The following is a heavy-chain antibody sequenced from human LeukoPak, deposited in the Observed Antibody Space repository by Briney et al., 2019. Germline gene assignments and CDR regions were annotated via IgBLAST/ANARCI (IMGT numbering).Heavy chain of an antibody. Sequence: ETLSLTCTVSGVSISSTSYYWGWIRQPPGKGLEWVSGISGSGRTTYYADSVKGRFTISRDNSKNTLYLQMNSLRAEDTAVYFCAKVGAAAGTLRIEYFQHWGQGTLVTVSS. J-gene: IGHJ1*01. CDR2: ISGSGRTT. D-gene: IGHD6-13*01. CDR1: GVSISSTSYY. V-gene: IGHV3-23*01. CDR3: AKVGAAAGTLRIEYFQH.